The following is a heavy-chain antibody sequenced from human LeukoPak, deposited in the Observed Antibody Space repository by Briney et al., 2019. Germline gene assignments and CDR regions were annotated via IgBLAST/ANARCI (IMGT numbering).Heavy chain of an antibody. D-gene: IGHD3-3*01. J-gene: IGHJ4*02. V-gene: IGHV4-39*01. CDR1: GGSISSSSYY. CDR3: AKPHYDFWSGCSLGGFDY. CDR2: IYYSGST. Sequence: PSETLSPTCTVSGGSISSSSYYWGWIRQPPGKGLEWIGSIYYSGSTYYNPSLKSRVTISVDTSKNQCSLKLSSVTAADTAVYYCAKPHYDFWSGCSLGGFDYWGQGTLVTVSS.